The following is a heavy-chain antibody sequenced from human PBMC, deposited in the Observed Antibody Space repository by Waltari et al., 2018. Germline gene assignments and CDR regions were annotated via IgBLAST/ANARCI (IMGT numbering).Heavy chain of an antibody. Sequence: QVQLQESGPGLVKPSETLSLTCTVSGGSISSYYWSWIRQPPGKGLEWIGYIDYIGSTNYNPPPKVRVPLSVATSKNQFSLKLSSVTAADTAVYYCARGVGGDFWSGYYRFDYWGQGTLVTVSS. CDR1: GGSISSYY. CDR2: IDYIGST. D-gene: IGHD3-3*01. CDR3: ARGVGGDFWSGYYRFDY. J-gene: IGHJ4*02. V-gene: IGHV4-59*01.